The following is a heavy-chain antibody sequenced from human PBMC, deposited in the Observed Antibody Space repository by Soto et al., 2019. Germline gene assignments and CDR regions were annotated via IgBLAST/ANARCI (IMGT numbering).Heavy chain of an antibody. J-gene: IGHJ4*02. D-gene: IGHD4-17*01. CDR2: TRNTANSHTT. V-gene: IGHV3-72*01. Sequence: PRGSLRLSCAASGFTFSDHYMDWVPQAAGKGQEGVGRTRNTANSHTTEYAASVKGRFTISRDDSKHSLYLQMNSLKIEDPAVSYCARVTTVTAYWGQGALVTVSS. CDR3: ARVTTVTAY. CDR1: GFTFSDHY.